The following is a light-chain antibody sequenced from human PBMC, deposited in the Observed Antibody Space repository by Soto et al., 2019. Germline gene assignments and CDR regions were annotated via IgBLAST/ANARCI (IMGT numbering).Light chain of an antibody. V-gene: IGKV3-20*01. J-gene: IGKJ2*01. CDR2: GAS. CDR1: QSVSASN. Sequence: EIVLTQSPGTLSLSPGERATLSCRARQSVSASNLAWYQQKPGQAPRLLIYGASSRATGIPDRFSGSGSGTDFTLTISRLEPEDFAVYYCQQYGSSPLYTCGQGTKLEIK. CDR3: QQYGSSPLYT.